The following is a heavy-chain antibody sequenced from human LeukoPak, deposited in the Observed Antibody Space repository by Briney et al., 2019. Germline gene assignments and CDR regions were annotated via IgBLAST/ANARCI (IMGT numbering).Heavy chain of an antibody. CDR3: ARAAYYYDSSPNWFEP. CDR1: GCTFTSYG. D-gene: IGHD3-22*01. Sequence: ASVKVSCKAYGCTFTSYGISWVRQAPGQGLEWMGWISAYNANTNSAQKLQGRVTMTTDTSTSTAYMELRSLRSDDTAVYYCARAAYYYDSSPNWFEPWGQGTLVTVSS. J-gene: IGHJ5*02. V-gene: IGHV1-18*01. CDR2: ISAYNANT.